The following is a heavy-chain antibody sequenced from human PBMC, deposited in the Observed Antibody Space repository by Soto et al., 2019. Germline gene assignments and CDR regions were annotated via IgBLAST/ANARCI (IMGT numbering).Heavy chain of an antibody. D-gene: IGHD3-10*01. CDR2: ISGSGGST. V-gene: IGHV3-23*01. CDR3: AKDHPPVYGSGSHVGYMDV. J-gene: IGHJ6*03. CDR1: GFTFSSYA. Sequence: EVQLLESGGGLVQPGGSLRLSCAASGFTFSSYAMSWVRQAPGKGLEWVSAISGSGGSTYYADSVKGRFTISRDNSKNTLYLQMNSLRAEDTAVYYCAKDHPPVYGSGSHVGYMDVWGKGTTVTVSS.